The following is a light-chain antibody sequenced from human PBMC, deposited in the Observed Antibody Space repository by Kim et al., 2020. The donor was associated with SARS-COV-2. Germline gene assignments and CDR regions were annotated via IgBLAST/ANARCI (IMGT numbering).Light chain of an antibody. J-gene: IGKJ1*01. CDR1: QTINNR. CDR3: QQSNNRPPLT. CDR2: DAT. V-gene: IGKV3-15*01. Sequence: SPGKSGTLCCRSSQTINNRLVWYQQKPGQAPRLLIYDATTRATGIPARFIGSGSETDFTLTNNGLQSEDFAVYYCQQSNNRPPLTFGQGTKVDIK.